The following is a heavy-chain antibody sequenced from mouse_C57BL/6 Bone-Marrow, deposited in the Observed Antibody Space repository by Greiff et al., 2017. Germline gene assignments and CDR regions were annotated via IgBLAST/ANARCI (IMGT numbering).Heavy chain of an antibody. CDR1: GFTFSDYG. V-gene: IGHV5-15*01. CDR2: ISNLAYSI. CDR3: ARRGFAY. J-gene: IGHJ3*01. Sequence: EVKLMESGGGLVQPGGSLKLSCAASGFTFSDYGMAWVRQAPRKGPEWVAFISNLAYSIYYADTVTGRFTISRENAKNTLYLEMSSLRSEDTAMYYCARRGFAYWGQGTLVTVSA.